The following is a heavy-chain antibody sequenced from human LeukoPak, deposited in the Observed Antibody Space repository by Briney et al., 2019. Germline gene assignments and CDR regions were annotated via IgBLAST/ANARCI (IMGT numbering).Heavy chain of an antibody. CDR2: IYASGST. CDR3: AREGQQLVPPLDF. CDR1: GSISSGSYY. Sequence: SETLSLTCTVSGSISSGSYYLTWIRQRAGKGLEWIGRIYASGSTNYNPSLESRVTISIDTSKNQFSLKLTSLTAADTAVYYCAREGQQLVPPLDFWGQGTLVTVSS. V-gene: IGHV4-61*02. J-gene: IGHJ4*02. D-gene: IGHD6-6*01.